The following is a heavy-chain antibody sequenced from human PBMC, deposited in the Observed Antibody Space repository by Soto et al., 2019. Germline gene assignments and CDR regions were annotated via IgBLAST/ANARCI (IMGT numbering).Heavy chain of an antibody. CDR3: SREQAYCNCTDSGDL. Sequence: GGSLRLSCAASGFTFSSYSMNWVRQAPGKGLEWVSSISSSSSYIYYADSVKGRFTISRDNAKNSLYLQMNSLRAEDTAVYYCSREQAYCNCTDSGDLWGQGTPVTVSS. V-gene: IGHV3-21*01. D-gene: IGHD4-4*01. CDR1: GFTFSSYS. J-gene: IGHJ4*01. CDR2: ISSSSSYI.